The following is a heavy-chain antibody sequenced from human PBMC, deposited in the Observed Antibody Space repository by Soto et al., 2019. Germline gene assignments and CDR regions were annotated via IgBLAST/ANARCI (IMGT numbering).Heavy chain of an antibody. CDR3: ARDHHSDAFDI. D-gene: IGHD2-15*01. CDR2: IWYDGSNK. V-gene: IGHV3-33*01. Sequence: LRLSCAASGFTFSSYGMHWVRQAPGKGLEWVAVIWYDGSNKYYADSVKGRFTISRDNSKNTLYLQMNSLRAEDTAVYYCARDHHSDAFDIWGQGTMVTV. J-gene: IGHJ3*02. CDR1: GFTFSSYG.